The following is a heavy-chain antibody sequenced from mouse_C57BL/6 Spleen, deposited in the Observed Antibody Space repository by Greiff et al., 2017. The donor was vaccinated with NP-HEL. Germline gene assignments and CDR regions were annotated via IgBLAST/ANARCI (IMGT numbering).Heavy chain of an antibody. Sequence: QVHVKQSGAELVKPGASVKMSCKASGYTFTSYWITWVKQRPGQGLEWIGDIYPGSGSTNYNEKFKSKATLTVDTSSSTAYMQLSSLTSEDSAVYYCARGLDSSGYGYWGRGTLVTVSA. CDR2: IYPGSGST. CDR3: ARGLDSSGYGY. J-gene: IGHJ3*01. CDR1: GYTFTSYW. D-gene: IGHD3-2*02. V-gene: IGHV1-55*01.